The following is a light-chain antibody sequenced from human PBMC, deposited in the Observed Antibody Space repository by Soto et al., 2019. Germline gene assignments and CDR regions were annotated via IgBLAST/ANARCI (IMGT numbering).Light chain of an antibody. V-gene: IGLV2-14*01. J-gene: IGLJ1*01. CDR1: SSDVGGYNY. CDR2: DVS. Sequence: QSALTQPASVSGSPGQSITISCTGNSSDVGGYNYVSWYQQHPGKAPKLMIYDVSNRPSGVSNRFSGSKSGNTASLTISELQAEDEADYYCSSYTSSSTLYVFGTGTKLTVL. CDR3: SSYTSSSTLYV.